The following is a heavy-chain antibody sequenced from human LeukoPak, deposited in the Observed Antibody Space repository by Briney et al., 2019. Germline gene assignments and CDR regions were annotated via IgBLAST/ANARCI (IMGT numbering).Heavy chain of an antibody. V-gene: IGHV1-24*01. D-gene: IGHD3-22*01. CDR3: ARSYDSSGYPAFDI. Sequence: ASVKVSCKVSGYTLTELSMHWVRQAPGKGLEWMGGFDPEDGETIYAQKFQGRVTMTEDTSTDTAYMELSSLRSEDTAVYYCARSYDSSGYPAFDIWGQGTMVTVSS. CDR1: GYTLTELS. CDR2: FDPEDGET. J-gene: IGHJ3*02.